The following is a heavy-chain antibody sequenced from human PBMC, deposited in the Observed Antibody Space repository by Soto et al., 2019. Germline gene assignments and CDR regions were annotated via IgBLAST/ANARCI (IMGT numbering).Heavy chain of an antibody. Sequence: EVQLLESGGDLVQPGGSLRLSCAASGFSFSTYAMSWVRQTAGKGLEWVSAISGSGVTTYYADSVKGRVTVSRDNAKNTVYLQMNSLRVEDTAVYYCANSYSESGIYAVGHDNWGQGTLVTVTS. CDR1: GFSFSTYA. CDR2: ISGSGVTT. V-gene: IGHV3-23*01. J-gene: IGHJ4*02. D-gene: IGHD3-10*01. CDR3: ANSYSESGIYAVGHDN.